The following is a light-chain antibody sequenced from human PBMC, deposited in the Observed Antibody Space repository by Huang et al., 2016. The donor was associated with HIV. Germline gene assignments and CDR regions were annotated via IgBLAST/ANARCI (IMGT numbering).Light chain of an antibody. CDR2: WAS. J-gene: IGKJ1*01. V-gene: IGKV4-1*01. CDR1: LSVLYSSNSKNY. CDR3: QQYYGLPQT. Sequence: DIVMTQTPDSLTVSLGERATIKCRSSLSVLYSSNSKNYLAWFPQKPGRAPRLLIDWASARESGVPDRFSGSGSGTYFTLTIDRLEGEEAAIYYCQQYYGLPQTCGQGTRVEIK.